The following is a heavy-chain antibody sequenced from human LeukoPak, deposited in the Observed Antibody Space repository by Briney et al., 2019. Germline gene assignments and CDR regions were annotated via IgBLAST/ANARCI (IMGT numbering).Heavy chain of an antibody. J-gene: IGHJ4*02. D-gene: IGHD4-17*01. CDR2: IRSKANSYAT. CDR3: TSRPDYGDYIFDY. V-gene: IGHV3-73*01. Sequence: GGSPRLSCAASGFTFSGSAMHWVRQASGKGLEWVGRIRSKANSYATAYAASVKGGFTISRDDSKNTAYLQVNSLKTEDTAVYYCTSRPDYGDYIFDYWGQGTLVTVSS. CDR1: GFTFSGSA.